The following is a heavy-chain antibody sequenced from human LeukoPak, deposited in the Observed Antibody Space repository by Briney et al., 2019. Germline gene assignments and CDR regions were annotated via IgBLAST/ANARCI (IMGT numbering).Heavy chain of an antibody. CDR2: ISKDGSTS. D-gene: IGHD3-22*01. J-gene: IGHJ5*02. Sequence: PGRSLRLSCAASGFTFDDYAMHWVRQAPGKGLVWVSVISKDGSTSIYADSVRGRLTISRDNAKNTLYLQMNSLRVEDTSVYYCARDYYMGIVDQWGQGTRVTVSS. CDR3: ARDYYMGIVDQ. CDR1: GFTFDDYA. V-gene: IGHV3-74*01.